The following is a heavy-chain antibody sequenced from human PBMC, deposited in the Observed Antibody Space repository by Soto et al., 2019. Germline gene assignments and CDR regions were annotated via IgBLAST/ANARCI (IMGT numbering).Heavy chain of an antibody. CDR2: ISWNSGSI. CDR1: GFTFDDYA. CDR3: ARVGSLAAAGTVYYYYGMDV. V-gene: IGHV3-9*01. D-gene: IGHD6-13*01. J-gene: IGHJ6*02. Sequence: GGSLRHSCAASGFTFDDYAMHWVRQATGKGLEWVSGISWNSGSIGYADSVKGRFTISRDNAKNSLYLQMNSLRAEDTAVYYCARVGSLAAAGTVYYYYGMDVWGQGTTVTVSS.